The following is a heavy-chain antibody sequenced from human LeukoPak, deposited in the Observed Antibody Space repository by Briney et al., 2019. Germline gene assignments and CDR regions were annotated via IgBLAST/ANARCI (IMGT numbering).Heavy chain of an antibody. J-gene: IGHJ6*04. CDR1: EFTVSSYG. V-gene: IGHV3-30*18. CDR2: ISYDGSNK. CDR3: AKDHSFDYGDPYYYYGMDV. Sequence: AGRSLRLSCAASEFTVSSYGMHWVRQAPGKWLECVAVISYDGSNKYYADSVEGRFTISRDNSKNTLYLQMNSLRDEDTAVYYCAKDHSFDYGDPYYYYGMDVWGKGTTVTVSS. D-gene: IGHD4-17*01.